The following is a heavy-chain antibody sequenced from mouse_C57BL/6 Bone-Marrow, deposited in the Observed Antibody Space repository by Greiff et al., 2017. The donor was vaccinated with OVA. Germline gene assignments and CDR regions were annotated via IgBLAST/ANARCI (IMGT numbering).Heavy chain of an antibody. V-gene: IGHV1-61*01. J-gene: IGHJ1*03. CDR3: ARDLLLRYWYFDV. CDR2: IYPSDSEP. D-gene: IGHD1-1*01. CDR1: GYTFTSYW. Sequence: VQLQQSGAELVRPGSSVKLSCKASGYTFTSYWMDWVKQRPGQGLEWIGNIYPSDSEPHYNQKFKDKATLTVAKSSSTAYMQLSSLTAEDSAVYYWARDLLLRYWYFDVWGTGTTVTVSS.